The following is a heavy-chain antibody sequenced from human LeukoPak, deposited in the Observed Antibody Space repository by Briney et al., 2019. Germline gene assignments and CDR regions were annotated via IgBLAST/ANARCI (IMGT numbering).Heavy chain of an antibody. D-gene: IGHD3-10*01. J-gene: IGHJ4*02. V-gene: IGHV1-69*04. CDR2: IIPILGIA. CDR3: ARERLLQITTVRGGSHYFDY. Sequence: ASVKVSCKASGGTFSSYAISWVRQAPGQGLEWMGRIIPILGIANYAQKFQGRVTITADKSTSTAYMELSSLRSEDTAVYYCARERLLQITTVRGGSHYFDYWGQGTLVTVSS. CDR1: GGTFSSYA.